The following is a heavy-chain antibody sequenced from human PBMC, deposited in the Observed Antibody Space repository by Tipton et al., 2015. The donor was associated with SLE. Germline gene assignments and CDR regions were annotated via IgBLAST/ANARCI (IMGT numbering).Heavy chain of an antibody. CDR3: ARLHGYSYGLNWFDP. J-gene: IGHJ5*02. D-gene: IGHD5-18*01. V-gene: IGHV4-39*07. CDR1: GGSVSSSSKY. CDR2: IYYTGTTT. Sequence: TLSLTCAVSGGSVSSSSKYWAWIRQPPGKGLEWIGSIYYTGTTTYYNSFLKSRVTMSVDTSKNQFSLRLTSVIAADTAVYYCARLHGYSYGLNWFDPWGQGTLISVSS.